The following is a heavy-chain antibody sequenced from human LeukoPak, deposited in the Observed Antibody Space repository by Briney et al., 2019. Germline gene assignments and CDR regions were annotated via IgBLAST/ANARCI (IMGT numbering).Heavy chain of an antibody. J-gene: IGHJ3*02. CDR2: IYDSGST. CDR1: GGSIRSSYYY. D-gene: IGHD6-6*01. Sequence: SETLSLTCTVSGGSIRSSYYYWGWIRQPPGKGLEWIGSIYDSGSTYYNPSLKSRVTISVDRSKNQFSLKLSSVTAADTAVYYCARTSIAARRANAFDIWAKGQWSPSLQ. V-gene: IGHV4-39*07. CDR3: ARTSIAARRANAFDI.